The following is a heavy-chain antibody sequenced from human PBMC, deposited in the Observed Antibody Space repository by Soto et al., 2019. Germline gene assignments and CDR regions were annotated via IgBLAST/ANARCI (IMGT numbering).Heavy chain of an antibody. V-gene: IGHV3-74*01. D-gene: IGHD2-21*02. CDR3: ARVEHCSSSDCYSIYDY. CDR1: GFSFSTYY. Sequence: EVQLVESGGTLVQPGGSLRLSCAAPGFSFSTYYMHWVRQAPGKGLVWVARINNDGSSTNYVDSVKGRFTISRDNAKNKLYLQMESLRAEDTAVYYCARVEHCSSSDCYSIYDYWGQGTLVTVSS. J-gene: IGHJ4*02. CDR2: INNDGSST.